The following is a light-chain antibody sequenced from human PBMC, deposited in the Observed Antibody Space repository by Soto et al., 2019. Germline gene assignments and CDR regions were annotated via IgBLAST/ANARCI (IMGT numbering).Light chain of an antibody. V-gene: IGKV3-11*01. CDR1: QSVDNF. CDR3: NQRKKWPPIT. CDR2: DAS. Sequence: DIVLTQSPATLSSSPGERVTLSCRASQSVDNFLAWYQQKPGQPPRLLIYDASNRASGIPARFSGSGCGTDFTLTITGLEPEDLAIYFCNQRKKWPPITFGQGTQLEI. J-gene: IGKJ5*01.